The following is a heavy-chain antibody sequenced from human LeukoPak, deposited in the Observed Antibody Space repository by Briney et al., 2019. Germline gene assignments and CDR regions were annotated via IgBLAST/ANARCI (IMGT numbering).Heavy chain of an antibody. Sequence: QSGGSLRLSCAASGFSLTTYGTHWLRQAPGKGLEWVAVIWYDGSRKFYGDSVKGRFTVSRDTSENTMYLQMNTLRVDDTAVYYCARDGGSGIDYWGQGTLVTVSS. CDR1: GFSLTTYG. CDR2: IWYDGSRK. V-gene: IGHV3-33*01. J-gene: IGHJ4*02. D-gene: IGHD3-10*01. CDR3: ARDGGSGIDY.